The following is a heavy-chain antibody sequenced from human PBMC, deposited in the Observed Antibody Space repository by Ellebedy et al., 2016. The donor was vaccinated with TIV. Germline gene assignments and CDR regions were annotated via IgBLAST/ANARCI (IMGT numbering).Heavy chain of an antibody. D-gene: IGHD6-13*01. V-gene: IGHV1-2*02. Sequence: ASVKVSCKASGYTFSTQGISWVRQAPGQGLEWMGWINPDSGVTKFAQKFQGRVTMTSDTSVTTVYMELSRLEVDDTAVYYCARVRRGSSGMDVWGQGATVTVSS. CDR1: GYTFSTQG. CDR3: ARVRRGSSGMDV. CDR2: INPDSGVT. J-gene: IGHJ6*02.